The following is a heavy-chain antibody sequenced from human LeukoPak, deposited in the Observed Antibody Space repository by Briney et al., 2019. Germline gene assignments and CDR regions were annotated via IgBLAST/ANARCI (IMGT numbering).Heavy chain of an antibody. CDR3: ARETAMVLDY. CDR1: GGSINNHI. J-gene: IGHJ4*02. D-gene: IGHD5-18*01. Sequence: PSETLSLTGSVSGGSINNHIWSWIRQPPGKGLEWIGYISYSRSANYNPSLKSRVTISVDTSKNQFSLKVTSVTAADTAVYYCARETAMVLDYWGQGTLVTVSS. CDR2: ISYSRSA. V-gene: IGHV4-59*11.